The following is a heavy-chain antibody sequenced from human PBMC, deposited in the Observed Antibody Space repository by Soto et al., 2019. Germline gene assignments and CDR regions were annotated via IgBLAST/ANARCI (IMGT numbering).Heavy chain of an antibody. CDR3: ARDVAVAGTIDYYYGMDV. V-gene: IGHV3-33*01. CDR1: GFTFSSYG. D-gene: IGHD6-19*01. CDR2: IWYDGSNK. Sequence: QVQLVESGGGVVQPGRSLRLSCAASGFTFSSYGMHWVRQAPGKGLEWVAVIWYDGSNKYYADSVKGRFTISRDNSKNTLYLQMNSLRAEDTAVYYCARDVAVAGTIDYYYGMDVCGQGTTVTVSS. J-gene: IGHJ6*02.